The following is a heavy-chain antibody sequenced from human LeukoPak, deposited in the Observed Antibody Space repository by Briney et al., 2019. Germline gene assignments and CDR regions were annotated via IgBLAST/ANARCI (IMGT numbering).Heavy chain of an antibody. J-gene: IGHJ6*03. CDR1: GGTFSSYA. D-gene: IGHD5-18*01. Sequence: SVKVSCKASGGTFSSYAISWVRQAPGQGLEWIGGIIPIFGTANYAQKFQGRVTITADESTSTAYMELSSLRSEDTAVYYCARDVYSYGPRGYYYYYMDVWGKGTTVTVSS. CDR2: IIPIFGTA. CDR3: ARDVYSYGPRGYYYYYMDV. V-gene: IGHV1-69*13.